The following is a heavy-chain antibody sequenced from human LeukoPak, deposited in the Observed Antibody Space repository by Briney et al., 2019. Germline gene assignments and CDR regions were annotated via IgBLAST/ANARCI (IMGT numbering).Heavy chain of an antibody. Sequence: ASVKVSCKASGYTFTDYYMHWVRQAPGQGREWMGWINPNSGGTNYAQKFQGRVTMTRDTSISTAYMELSRLRSDDTAVYYCARAQGQSRYGYGAAYYCYMDVWGKGTTVTVSS. CDR1: GYTFTDYY. D-gene: IGHD5-18*01. CDR3: ARAQGQSRYGYGAAYYCYMDV. J-gene: IGHJ6*03. V-gene: IGHV1-2*02. CDR2: INPNSGGT.